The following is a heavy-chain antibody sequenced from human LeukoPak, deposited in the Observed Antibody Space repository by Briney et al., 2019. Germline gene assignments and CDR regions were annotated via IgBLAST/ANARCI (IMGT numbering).Heavy chain of an antibody. D-gene: IGHD2-15*01. CDR3: ARDGGYCSGGSCYRQPQDAFDI. Sequence: GXGLEGIGDXYYSGXTNYNPSLKSRVPISVDTSKNQFSLKLSSVTAADTAVYYCARDGGYCSGGSCYRQPQDAFDIWGQGTMVTVSS. CDR2: XYYSGXT. V-gene: IGHV4-59*01. J-gene: IGHJ3*02.